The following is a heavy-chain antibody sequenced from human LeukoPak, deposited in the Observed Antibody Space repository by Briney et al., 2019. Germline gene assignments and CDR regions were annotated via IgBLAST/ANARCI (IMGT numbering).Heavy chain of an antibody. CDR1: GFTFSGYW. J-gene: IGHJ2*01. CDR2: ITGDGIST. Sequence: GGSLRLSCAASGFTFSGYWMHWVRQAPGMGLVWVSRITGDGISTSYADSVKGRFTISRDNAKNTLYLQMISLRAEDTAVYYCARDTGWYFDLWGRGTLVTVSS. V-gene: IGHV3-74*01. D-gene: IGHD4-17*01. CDR3: ARDTGWYFDL.